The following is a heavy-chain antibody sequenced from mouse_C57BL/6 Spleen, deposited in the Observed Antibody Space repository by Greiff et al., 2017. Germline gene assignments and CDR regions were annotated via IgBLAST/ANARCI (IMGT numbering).Heavy chain of an antibody. CDR2: FYPGSGSI. CDR1: GYTFTEYT. V-gene: IGHV1-62-2*01. D-gene: IGHD1-1*01. J-gene: IGHJ1*03. CDR3: ARHEGNYYGSSYSYWYFDV. Sequence: QVQLQQSGAELVKPGASVKLSCKASGYTFTEYTIHWVKQRSGQGLEWIGWFYPGSGSIKYNEKFKDKATLTADKSSSTVYMELSRLTSEDSAVYFCARHEGNYYGSSYSYWYFDVWGTGTTVTVSS.